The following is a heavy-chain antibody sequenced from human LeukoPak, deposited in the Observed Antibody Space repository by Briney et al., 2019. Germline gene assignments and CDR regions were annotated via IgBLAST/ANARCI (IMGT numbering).Heavy chain of an antibody. Sequence: GVSLRLSCAASGLTVSSNYMSWVRQAPGQGLELLAISGSGGSTYYADSVKGRFTISRDNSKNTLYLQKNSLRAEDTAVYYCAKTIVSSSGYYQHWGQGTLVTVSS. CDR2: ISGSGGST. D-gene: IGHD3-22*01. CDR1: GLTVSSNY. CDR3: AKTIVSSSGYYQH. V-gene: IGHV3-23*01. J-gene: IGHJ4*02.